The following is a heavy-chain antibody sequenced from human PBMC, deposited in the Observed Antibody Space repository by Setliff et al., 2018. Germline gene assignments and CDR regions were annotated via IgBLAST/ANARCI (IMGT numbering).Heavy chain of an antibody. CDR1: GYSISSGYY. CDR3: ARAHPSRMIVVVRAYYYFDY. V-gene: IGHV4-61*09. J-gene: IGHJ4*02. D-gene: IGHD3-22*01. Sequence: PSETLSLTCTVSGYSISSGYYWSWIRQPAGKGLEWIGHIYTSGSTNYNPSLKSRVTISVDTSKNQFSLKLSSVTAADTAVYYCARAHPSRMIVVVRAYYYFDYWGQGTLVTVSS. CDR2: IYTSGST.